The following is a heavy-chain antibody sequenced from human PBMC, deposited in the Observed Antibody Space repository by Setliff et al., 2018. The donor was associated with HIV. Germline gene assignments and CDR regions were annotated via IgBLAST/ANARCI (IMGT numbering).Heavy chain of an antibody. D-gene: IGHD2-8*01. CDR3: ARGKVLRGNILYY. V-gene: IGHV1-46*01. J-gene: IGHJ4*02. CDR1: GYTLTGHY. CDR2: INPSGGST. Sequence: ASVKVSCKASGYTLTGHYLHWVRQAPGQGLEWMGIINPSGGSTSYAQKFQGRVTMTRDTSTSTVYMDLSSLRSEDTAVYYCARGKVLRGNILYYWGQGTLVTVSS.